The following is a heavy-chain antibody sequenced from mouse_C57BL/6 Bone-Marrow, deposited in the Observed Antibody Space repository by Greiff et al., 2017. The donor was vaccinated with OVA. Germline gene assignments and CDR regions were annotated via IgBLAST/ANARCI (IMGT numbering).Heavy chain of an antibody. CDR3: ASPGLLRN. CDR1: GYTFTDYY. CDR2: IYPGSGNT. V-gene: IGHV1-76*01. Sequence: QVQLQQSGAELVRPGASVKLSCKASGYTFTDYYINWVKQRPGQGLEWIARIYPGSGNTYYNEKFKGKATLTAEKSSSTAYMQLSSLTSEDSAVYFCASPGLLRNWGQGTLVTVSA. J-gene: IGHJ3*01.